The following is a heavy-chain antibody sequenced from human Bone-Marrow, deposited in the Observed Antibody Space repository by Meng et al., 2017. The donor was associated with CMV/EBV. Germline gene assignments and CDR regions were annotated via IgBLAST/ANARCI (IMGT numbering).Heavy chain of an antibody. D-gene: IGHD2-2*02. Sequence: SQTLSLTCAISGDSVSSNSAAWNWIRQSPSRGLEWLGRTYYRSKWYNDYAVSVKSRITINPDTSKNQFSLQLNSVTPEDTAVYYCARDRYCSSTSCYTGGVSNYYYGMDVCGQGTTVTVSS. V-gene: IGHV6-1*01. CDR3: ARDRYCSSTSCYTGGVSNYYYGMDV. CDR2: TYYRSKWYN. J-gene: IGHJ6*02. CDR1: GDSVSSNSAA.